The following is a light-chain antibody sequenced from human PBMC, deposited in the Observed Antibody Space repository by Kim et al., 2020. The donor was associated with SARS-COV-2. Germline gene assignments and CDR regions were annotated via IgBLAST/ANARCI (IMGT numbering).Light chain of an antibody. Sequence: LGQTVRITCQGDSLRRYYASWYQQKPGQAPVLVISGKNNRPSGIPDRFSGSSSGNTASLTITGAQAEDEADYYCNSRDSSGNHLVFGTGTQLTVL. CDR3: NSRDSSGNHLV. V-gene: IGLV3-19*01. CDR2: GKN. J-gene: IGLJ1*01. CDR1: SLRRYY.